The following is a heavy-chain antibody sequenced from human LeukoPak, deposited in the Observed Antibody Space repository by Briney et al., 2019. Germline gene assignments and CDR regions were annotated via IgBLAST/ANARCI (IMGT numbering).Heavy chain of an antibody. CDR1: GYTFTSYG. D-gene: IGHD6-19*01. J-gene: IGHJ6*03. CDR2: ISAYNGNT. CDR3: ARGLYSSGWYAYYYYYMDV. Sequence: ASVKVSCKASGYTFTSYGISWVRQAPGQGLEWMGWISAYNGNTNYAQKLQGRVTMTRNTSISTAYMELSSLRSEDTAVYYCARGLYSSGWYAYYYYYMDVWGKGTTVTISS. V-gene: IGHV1-18*01.